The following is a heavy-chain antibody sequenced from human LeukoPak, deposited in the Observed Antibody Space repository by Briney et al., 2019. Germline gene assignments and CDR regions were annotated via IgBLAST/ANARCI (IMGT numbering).Heavy chain of an antibody. J-gene: IGHJ4*02. CDR1: GFSFSSYW. CDR3: TRFTDSSGYDRGRGEVPNFDY. V-gene: IGHV3-73*01. Sequence: PGGSLRLSCAASGFSFSSYWMSWVRQASGKGLEWVGRIGSKANSYATAYAASVKGRFTISRDDSKNTAYLQMNSLKTEDTAVYYCTRFTDSSGYDRGRGEVPNFDYWGQGTLVTVSS. CDR2: IGSKANSYAT. D-gene: IGHD3-22*01.